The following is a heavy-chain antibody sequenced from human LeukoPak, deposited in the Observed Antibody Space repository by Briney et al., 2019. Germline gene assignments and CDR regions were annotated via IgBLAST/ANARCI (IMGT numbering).Heavy chain of an antibody. J-gene: IGHJ6*02. Sequence: GASVKVSCKASGYTFTTYGINWVRQAPGQGLEWMAWISPYNGNTHYAQSLQGRVTVTTDTSTSTAYMELRSLRSDDTAVYYCARDNTGYNYGMDVWGQGTTVTAS. CDR1: GYTFTTYG. D-gene: IGHD3-9*01. CDR2: ISPYNGNT. CDR3: ARDNTGYNYGMDV. V-gene: IGHV1-18*01.